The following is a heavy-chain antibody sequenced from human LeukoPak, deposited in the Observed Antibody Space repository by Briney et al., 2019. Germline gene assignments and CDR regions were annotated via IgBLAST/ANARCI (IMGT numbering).Heavy chain of an antibody. CDR3: ARDKVDCSSGSCYSLGFGY. CDR2: IIPIFVTA. Sequence: ASVKVSCKASGGTFSSYAISWVRQAPGQGLEWMGGIIPIFVTANYAQKFQGRVTITTDESTSTAYMELSSLRSEDTAVYYCARDKVDCSSGSCYSLGFGYWGQGTLVTVSS. D-gene: IGHD2-15*01. J-gene: IGHJ4*02. CDR1: GGTFSSYA. V-gene: IGHV1-69*05.